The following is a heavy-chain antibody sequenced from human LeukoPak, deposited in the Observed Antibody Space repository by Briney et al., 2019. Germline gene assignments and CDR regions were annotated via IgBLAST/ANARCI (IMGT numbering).Heavy chain of an antibody. V-gene: IGHV3-53*01. J-gene: IGHJ4*02. D-gene: IGHD3-22*01. CDR1: GFTVSINY. CDR2: IYSGGST. Sequence: GGSLRLSCAASGFTVSINYMSWVRQAPGKGLECVSVIYSGGSTYYADSVKGRFTISRDNSKNTLYLQMNSLRAEDTAVYYCARIDDSSGYEYYYWGQGTLVTVSS. CDR3: ARIDDSSGYEYYY.